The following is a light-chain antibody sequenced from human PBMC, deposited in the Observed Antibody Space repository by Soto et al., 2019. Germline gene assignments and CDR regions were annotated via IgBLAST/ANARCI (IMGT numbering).Light chain of an antibody. J-gene: IGKJ3*01. Sequence: DIQMTQSPSTLSASVGDRVTITCRASQSINSWLAWYQQKPGKAPRLLIYRASSLEGGVPSRFSGSGSGAEFTLTISSLQPDDFATYYCQHYDSYPGTFGSGTKVDIK. CDR2: RAS. CDR1: QSINSW. V-gene: IGKV1-5*03. CDR3: QHYDSYPGT.